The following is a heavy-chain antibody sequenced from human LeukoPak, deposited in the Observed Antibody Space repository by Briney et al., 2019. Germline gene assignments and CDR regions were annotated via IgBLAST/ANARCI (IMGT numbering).Heavy chain of an antibody. J-gene: IGHJ4*02. CDR3: ASGGPEMATIGGDYFDY. CDR2: IIPIFGIA. D-gene: IGHD5-24*01. V-gene: IGHV1-69*04. CDR1: GGTLSSYA. Sequence: SVKVSCTASGGTLSSYAISWVRQAPGQGLEWMGRIIPIFGIANYAQKFQGRVTITADKSTSTAYMELSSLRSEDTAVYYCASGGPEMATIGGDYFDYWGQGTLVTVSP.